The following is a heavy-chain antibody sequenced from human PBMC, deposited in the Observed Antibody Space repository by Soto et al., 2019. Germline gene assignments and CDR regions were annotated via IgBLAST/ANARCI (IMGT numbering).Heavy chain of an antibody. CDR3: AKNSYGDSWNFGLDV. Sequence: GGSLRLSCTTSRFSLNTYGMTWVRRAPGEGLEWVSTLSASGSGSYYAESVKGRFTVSRDNSKNTMYLQMNSLRDEDTAVYYCAKNSYGDSWNFGLDVWGQGTTVTVSS. V-gene: IGHV3-23*01. CDR2: LSASGSGS. CDR1: RFSLNTYG. D-gene: IGHD4-17*01. J-gene: IGHJ6*02.